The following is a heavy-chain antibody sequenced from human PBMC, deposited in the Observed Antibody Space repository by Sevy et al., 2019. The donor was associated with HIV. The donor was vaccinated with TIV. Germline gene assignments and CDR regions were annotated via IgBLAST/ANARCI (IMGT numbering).Heavy chain of an antibody. J-gene: IGHJ2*01. CDR3: ARDLRRTWYFDL. V-gene: IGHV3-53*01. CDR1: GFTVSSNY. Sequence: GGSLRLSCAASGFTVSSNYMSWVRQAPGKGLEWVSVIYSCGSTYYGDSVKGRFPISRDNSKNTLYLQMNSLRAEDTAVYYCARDLRRTWYFDLWGRGTLVTVSS. CDR2: IYSCGST.